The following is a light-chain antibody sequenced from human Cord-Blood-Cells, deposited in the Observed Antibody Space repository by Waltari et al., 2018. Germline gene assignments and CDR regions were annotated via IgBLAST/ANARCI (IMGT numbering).Light chain of an antibody. Sequence: QAALTQPRSVSGSPGQSVTISCTGTSSVVGGYNYVSWYQQRPDKAPKRMIYDVSKRPGGVPDRCPGSKSGNAAAPTISELQAEDEADYYCCSYAGSDTWGFGGGTKLTVL. J-gene: IGLJ3*02. CDR2: DVS. CDR1: SSVVGGYNY. V-gene: IGLV2-11*01. CDR3: CSYAGSDTWG.